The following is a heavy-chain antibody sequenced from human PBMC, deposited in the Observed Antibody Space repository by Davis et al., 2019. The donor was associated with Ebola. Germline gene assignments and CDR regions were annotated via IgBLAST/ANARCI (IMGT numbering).Heavy chain of an antibody. D-gene: IGHD2/OR15-2a*01. J-gene: IGHJ6*02. V-gene: IGHV3-20*01. CDR2: INWNGGST. CDR1: GFTFDDYA. CDR3: AREGFYFYGMDA. Sequence: GESLKISCAASGFTFDDYAMTWVRQVPGKGLEWVSGINWNGGSTGYADSVKGRFTISRDNAKNSLYLRMSSLSAEDTALYHCAREGFYFYGMDAWGQGTTVTVSS.